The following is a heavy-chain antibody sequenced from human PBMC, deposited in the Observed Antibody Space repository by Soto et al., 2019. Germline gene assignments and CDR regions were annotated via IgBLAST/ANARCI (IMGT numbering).Heavy chain of an antibody. V-gene: IGHV3-21*01. J-gene: IGHJ5*02. CDR3: ASYAVTYYDFWSGQFNWFDP. CDR2: ISSSSSYI. Sequence: EVQLVESGGGLVKPGGSLRLSCAASGFTFSSYSMNWVRQAPGKGLEWVSSISSSSSYIYYADSVKGRFTISRDNDKNSLYLRMNSLRAEDTAVYYCASYAVTYYDFWSGQFNWFDPWGQGTLVTVSS. D-gene: IGHD3-3*01. CDR1: GFTFSSYS.